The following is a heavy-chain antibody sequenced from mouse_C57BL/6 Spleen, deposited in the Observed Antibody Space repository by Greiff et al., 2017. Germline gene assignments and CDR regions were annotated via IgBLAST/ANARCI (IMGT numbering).Heavy chain of an antibody. V-gene: IGHV2-2*01. CDR2: IWSGGST. J-gene: IGHJ4*01. CDR3: ARAEGYDYDGYYAMDY. Sequence: QVQLQQSGPGLVQPSQSLSITCTVSGFSLTSYGVHWVRQSPGKGLEWLGVIWSGGSTDYNAAFISRLSISKDNSKRQVFFKMNSLQADDTAIYYCARAEGYDYDGYYAMDYWGQGTSVTVSS. D-gene: IGHD2-4*01. CDR1: GFSLTSYG.